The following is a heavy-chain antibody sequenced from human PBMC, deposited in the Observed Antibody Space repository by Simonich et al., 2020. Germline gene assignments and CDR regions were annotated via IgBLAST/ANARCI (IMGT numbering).Heavy chain of an antibody. V-gene: IGHV1-2*02. J-gene: IGHJ4*02. Sequence: QVQLVQSGAEVKKPGASVKVSCTASGYTFTGYYMHWVGQAPGQGLGWRGWSNPNGGGTKYAKKFQGRVTMTRDKSISTAYMELSRLRSDDTAVYYCASSKRGYNWNDFDYWGQGTLVTVSS. CDR1: GYTFTGYY. D-gene: IGHD1-1*01. CDR2: SNPNGGGT. CDR3: ASSKRGYNWNDFDY.